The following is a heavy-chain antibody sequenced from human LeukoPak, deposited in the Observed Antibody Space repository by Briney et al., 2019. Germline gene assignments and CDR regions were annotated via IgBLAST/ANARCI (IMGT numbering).Heavy chain of an antibody. CDR2: ISTSSSYR. D-gene: IGHD3-9*01. CDR3: ARGGLRYFDWLFDFDY. CDR1: GFTFSRNS. V-gene: IGHV3-21*01. J-gene: IGHJ4*02. Sequence: GGSLRLSCAASGFTFSRNSMDWVRQAPGKGLEWVSSISTSSSYRYYADSVKGRFTISRDNSKNTLYLQMNSLRAEDTAVYYCARGGLRYFDWLFDFDYWGQGTLVTVSS.